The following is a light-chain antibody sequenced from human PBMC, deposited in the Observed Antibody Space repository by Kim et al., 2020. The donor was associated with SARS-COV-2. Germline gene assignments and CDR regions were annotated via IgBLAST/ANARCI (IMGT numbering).Light chain of an antibody. V-gene: IGKV1-5*03. CDR3: QQYNSSPLT. CDR1: QSISSW. Sequence: DIQMTQSPSTLSASVGDRVTITCRASQSISSWLDWYQQKPGKAPKLLIYKASSLESGVPSRFSGSGSGTEFTLTISRLQPEDFATYYCQQYNSSPLTFGQGTKVDIK. CDR2: KAS. J-gene: IGKJ1*01.